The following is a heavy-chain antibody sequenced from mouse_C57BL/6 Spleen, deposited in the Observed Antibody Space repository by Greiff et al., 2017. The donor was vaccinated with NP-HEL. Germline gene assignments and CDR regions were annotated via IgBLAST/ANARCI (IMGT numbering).Heavy chain of an antibody. Sequence: EVKLQQSGPGLVKPSQSLSLTCSVTGYSITSGYYWNWIRQFPGNKLEWMGYISYDGSNNYNPSLKNRISITRDTSKNQFFLKLNSVTTEDTATYYCARGGSLYYYGSSPYFDDWGQGTTLTVSS. CDR3: ARGGSLYYYGSSPYFDD. J-gene: IGHJ2*01. CDR1: GYSITSGYY. V-gene: IGHV3-6*01. D-gene: IGHD1-1*01. CDR2: ISYDGSN.